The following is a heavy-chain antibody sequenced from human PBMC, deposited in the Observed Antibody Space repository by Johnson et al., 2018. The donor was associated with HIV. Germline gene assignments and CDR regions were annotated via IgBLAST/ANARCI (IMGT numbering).Heavy chain of an antibody. CDR2: IKQDGSEK. V-gene: IGHV3-7*05. CDR3: ARDAARGLGGATLNVDAFDI. Sequence: VQLVESGGGLVQPGGSLRLSCAASGFTFSSYWMSWVRQAPGKGLEWVANIKQDGSEKYYVDSVKGRFTISRDNAKNSLYLQMNSLRAEDTAVYYCARDAARGLGGATLNVDAFDIWGQGTMVTVSS. CDR1: GFTFSSYW. D-gene: IGHD1-26*01. J-gene: IGHJ3*02.